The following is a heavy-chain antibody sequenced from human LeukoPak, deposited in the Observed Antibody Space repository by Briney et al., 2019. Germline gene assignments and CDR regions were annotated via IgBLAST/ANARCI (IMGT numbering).Heavy chain of an antibody. J-gene: IGHJ6*02. CDR1: GFTFSSYP. D-gene: IGHD3-10*01. CDR3: AKDRVWFGEGTVYGMDV. Sequence: GGSLRLSCAASGFTFSSYPLHWVRQAPGRGLEWVTLISYDGSKIYYADSVKGRFTISRDNSKNTLYLQMNSLRAEDTAVYYCAKDRVWFGEGTVYGMDVWGQGTTVTVSS. CDR2: ISYDGSKI. V-gene: IGHV3-30-3*01.